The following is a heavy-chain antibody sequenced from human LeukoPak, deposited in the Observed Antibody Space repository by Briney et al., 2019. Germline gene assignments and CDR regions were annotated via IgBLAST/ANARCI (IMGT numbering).Heavy chain of an antibody. CDR3: VREGLERRTNFDY. D-gene: IGHD1-1*01. CDR1: GFTFSRHV. Sequence: LSPSRSVSGFTFSRHVMTRVRQAPGKGLQYYAGSVKGRFTISRDSSKNTVYLQMNSLTAEDTAVYYCVREGLERRTNFDYWGQGTLVSVSS. V-gene: IGHV3-64D*08. J-gene: IGHJ4*02.